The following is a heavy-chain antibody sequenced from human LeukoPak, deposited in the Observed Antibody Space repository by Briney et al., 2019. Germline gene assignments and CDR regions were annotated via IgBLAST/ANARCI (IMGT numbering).Heavy chain of an antibody. CDR3: VAKGC. CDR2: MNTNSGNT. Sequence: ASVKDSCKASGYTFTNYDVNWVRQATGQGLEWMGWMNTNSGNTGHAQKLQGRVTMARNTSISTAYMELNSLRSDDTAVYYCVAKGCWGQGTLVTVSS. J-gene: IGHJ4*02. V-gene: IGHV1-8*01. CDR1: GYTFTNYD.